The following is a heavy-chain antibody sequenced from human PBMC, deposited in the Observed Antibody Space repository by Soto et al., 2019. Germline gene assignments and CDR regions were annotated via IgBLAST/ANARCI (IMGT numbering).Heavy chain of an antibody. CDR1: GFTFSSYA. V-gene: IGHV3-30-3*01. CDR2: ISYDGSNK. D-gene: IGHD3-10*01. CDR3: AKDISHKFGSGAEYFQH. J-gene: IGHJ1*01. Sequence: GGSLRLSCAASGFTFSSYAMHWVRQAPGKGLEWVAVISYDGSNKYYADSVKGRFTISRDNSKNTLYLQMNSLRAEDTALYYCAKDISHKFGSGAEYFQHWGQGTLVTVSS.